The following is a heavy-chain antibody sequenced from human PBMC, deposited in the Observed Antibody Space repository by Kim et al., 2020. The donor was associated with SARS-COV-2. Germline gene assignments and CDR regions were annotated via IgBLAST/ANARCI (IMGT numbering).Heavy chain of an antibody. CDR3: ARGWRYYFDY. Sequence: NKYYADSVKGRFTISRDNSKNTLYLQMNSLRAEDTAVYYCARGWRYYFDYWGQGTLVTVSS. J-gene: IGHJ4*02. V-gene: IGHV3-33*01. D-gene: IGHD6-13*01. CDR2: NK.